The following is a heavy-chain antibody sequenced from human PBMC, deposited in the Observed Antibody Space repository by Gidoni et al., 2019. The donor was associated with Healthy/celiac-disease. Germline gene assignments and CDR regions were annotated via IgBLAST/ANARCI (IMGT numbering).Heavy chain of an antibody. Sequence: QVQLQQWGAGLLKPSETLSLTCAVDVGSFSGYYWSWIRQPPGKGLEWIGEINHSGSTNSNPSLKSRVTISVDTSKNQFSLKLSSVTAADTAVYYCARGRRYYYDSSGYVFFFDYWGQGTLVTVSS. J-gene: IGHJ4*02. CDR1: VGSFSGYY. CDR3: ARGRRYYYDSSGYVFFFDY. CDR2: INHSGST. V-gene: IGHV4-34*01. D-gene: IGHD3-22*01.